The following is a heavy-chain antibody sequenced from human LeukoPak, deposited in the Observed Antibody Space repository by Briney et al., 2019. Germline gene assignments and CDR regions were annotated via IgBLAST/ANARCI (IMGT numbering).Heavy chain of an antibody. CDR3: ARKGTGDLDYFDY. Sequence: SQTLSLTCTVSGGSISSGSYYWSWIRQPAGKGLEWIGRIYTSGITNYNPPLKSRVTISVDTSKNQFSLKLSSVTAADTAVYYCARKGTGDLDYFDYWGQGTLVTVSS. CDR2: IYTSGIT. CDR1: GGSISSGSYY. V-gene: IGHV4-61*02. J-gene: IGHJ4*02. D-gene: IGHD7-27*01.